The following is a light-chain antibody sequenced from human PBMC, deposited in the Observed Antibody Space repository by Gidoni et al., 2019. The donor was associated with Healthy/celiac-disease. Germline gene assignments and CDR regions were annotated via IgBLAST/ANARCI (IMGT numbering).Light chain of an antibody. V-gene: IGKV4-1*01. CDR2: WAS. CDR3: QQYYSTPLT. Sequence: IVMTQSPASLAVSLGAMANINCKSSQSVLYSSNNKTYLAWYPQKPGQPPKLLIYWASTRESGVPDRFSGSGSGTDFTLTSSSLQAEEVAVYYCQQYYSTPLTFGGGTKVEIK. CDR1: QSVLYSSNNKTY. J-gene: IGKJ4*01.